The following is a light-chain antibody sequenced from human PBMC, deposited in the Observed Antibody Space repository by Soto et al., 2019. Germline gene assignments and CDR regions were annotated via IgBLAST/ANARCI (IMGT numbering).Light chain of an antibody. Sequence: IQFIPSPSSLSASVGNRVPVTCQASQDIKNYLNWYQQKSGKAPNLLIYDASDLETGVPSRFSGSGSGTDFTFTINSLQPEDIATYYCQQYDNLPLTFGGGTKVDIK. V-gene: IGKV1-33*01. CDR1: QDIKNY. CDR3: QQYDNLPLT. J-gene: IGKJ4*01. CDR2: DAS.